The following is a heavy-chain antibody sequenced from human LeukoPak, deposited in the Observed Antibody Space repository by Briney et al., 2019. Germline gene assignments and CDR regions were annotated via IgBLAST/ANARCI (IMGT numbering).Heavy chain of an antibody. J-gene: IGHJ5*01. CDR2: IYYGGRT. CDR1: GGSISSYY. V-gene: IGHV4-59*08. CDR3: ARSISGTRSKFDC. Sequence: PSATLSLTCTVSGGSISSYYWSWTRQPPGKGLEWIGYIYYGGRTNYNPSLKSLANMSIDTAKNHFSLNLTSVTAADTAVYYCARSISGTRSKFDCWGQGTLVTVSS. D-gene: IGHD1/OR15-1a*01.